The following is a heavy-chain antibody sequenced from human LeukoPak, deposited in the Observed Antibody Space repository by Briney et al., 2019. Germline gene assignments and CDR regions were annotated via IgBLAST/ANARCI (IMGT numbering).Heavy chain of an antibody. J-gene: IGHJ4*02. CDR3: ARGYRSSWYQVGY. CDR1: GGSVSSGSYF. Sequence: PSETLSLTCTVSGGSVSSGSYFWSWIRQPPGKGLEWIGFIYYNGNTNSSPSLKSRVTISVDTSKSQFSLKLTSVTAADTAVYYCARGYRSSWYQVGYWGQGTLVTVSS. V-gene: IGHV4-61*01. D-gene: IGHD6-13*01. CDR2: IYYNGNT.